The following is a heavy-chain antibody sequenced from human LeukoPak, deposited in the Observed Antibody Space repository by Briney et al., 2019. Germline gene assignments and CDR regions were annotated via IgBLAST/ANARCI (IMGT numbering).Heavy chain of an antibody. D-gene: IGHD1-1*01. V-gene: IGHV4-34*01. CDR2: INHSGST. J-gene: IGHJ5*02. CDR1: GGAFSGYY. Sequence: SETLSLTCAVYGGAFSGYYWSWIRQPPGKGLEWIGEINHSGSTNYNPSLKSRVTISVDTSKNQFSLKLSSVTAADTAVYYCARGRVEPKGELDPWGQGTLVTVSS. CDR3: ARGRVEPKGELDP.